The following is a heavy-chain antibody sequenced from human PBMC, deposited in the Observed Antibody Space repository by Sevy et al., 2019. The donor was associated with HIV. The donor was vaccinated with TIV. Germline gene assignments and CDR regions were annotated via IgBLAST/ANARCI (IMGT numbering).Heavy chain of an antibody. CDR3: ARGTKITMVRGVTSYGMTS. D-gene: IGHD3-10*01. Sequence: ASVKVSCKASGYTFTSYDINWVRQATGQGLEWMGWMNPNSGNTGYAQKFQGRVTMTRNTSISTAYMELSSLRSEDTAVYYCARGTKITMVRGVTSYGMTSGAKGPRSPSP. J-gene: IGHJ6*02. CDR1: GYTFTSYD. CDR2: MNPNSGNT. V-gene: IGHV1-8*01.